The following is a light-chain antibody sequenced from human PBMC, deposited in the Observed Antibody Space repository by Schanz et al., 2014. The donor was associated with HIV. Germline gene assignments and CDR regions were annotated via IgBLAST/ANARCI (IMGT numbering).Light chain of an antibody. CDR3: QQLNSYPIT. CDR2: AAS. CDR1: QGISSY. J-gene: IGKJ5*01. Sequence: DIQLTPSPSFLSASVGDRVTITCRASQGISSYLAWFQQTPGKAPKLLIYAASTLQSGVPSRFRGSGSGTEFTLTISSLQPEDFATYYCQQLNSYPITFGQGTRLEIK. V-gene: IGKV1-9*01.